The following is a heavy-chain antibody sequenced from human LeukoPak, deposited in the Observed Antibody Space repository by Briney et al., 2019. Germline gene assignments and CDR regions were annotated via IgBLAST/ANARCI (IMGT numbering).Heavy chain of an antibody. Sequence: GGFLRLSCVASGFPFGSYPMTWVRQSPVKGLEWVSTIGTTDDTYYADSVKGRFTISRDNYKDTLYLQMHSLGAEDTAIYYCAKSRIVDHRGYFDYRGQGTLVTVSS. CDR1: GFPFGSYP. D-gene: IGHD2-15*01. V-gene: IGHV3-23*01. J-gene: IGHJ4*02. CDR2: IGTTDDT. CDR3: AKSRIVDHRGYFDY.